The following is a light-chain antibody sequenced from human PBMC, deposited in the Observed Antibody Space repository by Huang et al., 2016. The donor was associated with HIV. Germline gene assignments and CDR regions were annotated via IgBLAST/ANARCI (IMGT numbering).Light chain of an antibody. Sequence: DIQMTQSPSSLSASVGDRVTITCRASQMINTYLNWDHQRPGKAPNLLIYGASNLHSGVPSRFSGSGSGSDFTLTISGLQPDDIGTYYCQQSLRTPFTFGPGT. CDR1: QMINTY. J-gene: IGKJ3*01. CDR2: GAS. V-gene: IGKV1-39*01. CDR3: QQSLRTPFT.